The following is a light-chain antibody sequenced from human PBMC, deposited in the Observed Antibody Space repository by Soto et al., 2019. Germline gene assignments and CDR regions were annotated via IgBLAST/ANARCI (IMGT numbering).Light chain of an antibody. CDR2: DSS. Sequence: EIVLTQSPDTLSLSAGDRATLSCRASQSVDTFLSWYQQKPGQAPRLFIYDSSTRAAGIPDRFSGSGSGTDFTLTISSLEPEDFAVYYCQQRRNLLSFGGGTKVDIK. J-gene: IGKJ4*01. V-gene: IGKV3-11*01. CDR3: QQRRNLLS. CDR1: QSVDTF.